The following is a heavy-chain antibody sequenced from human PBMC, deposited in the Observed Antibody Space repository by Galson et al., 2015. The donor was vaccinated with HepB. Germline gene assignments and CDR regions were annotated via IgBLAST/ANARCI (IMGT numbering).Heavy chain of an antibody. D-gene: IGHD7-27*01. CDR2: IKQDGSEK. CDR1: GFTFSSYW. V-gene: IGHV3-7*03. CDR3: ARATQGDYWGYNWFDP. J-gene: IGHJ5*02. Sequence: SLRLSCAASGFTFSSYWMSWVRQAPGKGLEWVANIKQDGSEKYYVDSVKGRFTISRDNAKNSLYLQMNSLRAEDTAVYYCARATQGDYWGYNWFDPWGQGTLVTVSS.